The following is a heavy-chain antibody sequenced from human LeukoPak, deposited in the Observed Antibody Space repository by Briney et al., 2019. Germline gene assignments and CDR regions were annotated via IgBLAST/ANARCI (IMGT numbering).Heavy chain of an antibody. J-gene: IGHJ4*02. V-gene: IGHV4-4*07. Sequence: PSETLSLTCPVPGGSISSYYWSWIRQPAGKGLGWIGRIYTSGSTNYNPPLKSRVTMLVDTSKNQCSLKLSSVAAADTAVYYCARDRTYYGSGSYYNVVDYWGQGTLVTVSS. D-gene: IGHD3-10*01. CDR2: IYTSGST. CDR1: GGSISSYY. CDR3: ARDRTYYGSGSYYNVVDY.